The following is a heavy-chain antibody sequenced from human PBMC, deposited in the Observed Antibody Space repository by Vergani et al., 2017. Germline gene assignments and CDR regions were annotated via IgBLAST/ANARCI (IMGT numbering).Heavy chain of an antibody. J-gene: IGHJ4*02. V-gene: IGHV3-30*02. Sequence: QVQLVESGGGVVQRGGSLRLSCATSGFTLSNYDMQWIRLEPGKGLEFVSFIQFDGSNQYYADSVKRRFILSRDFSKNTLYLQMNSLRTEDTATYYCANHFRGGGIYYWGQGTQVIVSS. D-gene: IGHD3-16*01. CDR3: ANHFRGGGIYY. CDR2: IQFDGSNQ. CDR1: GFTLSNYD.